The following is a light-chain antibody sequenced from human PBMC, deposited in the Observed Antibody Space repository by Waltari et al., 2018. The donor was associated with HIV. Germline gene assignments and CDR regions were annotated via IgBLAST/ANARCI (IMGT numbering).Light chain of an antibody. J-gene: IGKJ4*01. CDR3: QQTYSIPFT. V-gene: IGKV1-39*01. CDR1: QNINNY. Sequence: DIQMTQSPSSLSGSVGDSVTITCRASQNINNYLRWYQQKPTKAPKLLIYGASSLQRGVSSRFTGSGSGSDFTLTIRGLQPEDFATYYCQQTYSIPFTFGGGTKVEI. CDR2: GAS.